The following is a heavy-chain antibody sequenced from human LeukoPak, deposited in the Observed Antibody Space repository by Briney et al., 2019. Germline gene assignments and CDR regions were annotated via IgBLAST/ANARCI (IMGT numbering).Heavy chain of an antibody. D-gene: IGHD5-18*01. Sequence: GGSLRLSCAASGFTFSSYAMSWVRQAPGKGLEWVSAISGSGGSTYYADSVKGRFTISRDNSKNTLYLQTNSLRAEDTAVYYCARVDSYGDGYFDYWGQGTLVTVSS. V-gene: IGHV3-23*01. CDR3: ARVDSYGDGYFDY. J-gene: IGHJ4*02. CDR1: GFTFSSYA. CDR2: ISGSGGST.